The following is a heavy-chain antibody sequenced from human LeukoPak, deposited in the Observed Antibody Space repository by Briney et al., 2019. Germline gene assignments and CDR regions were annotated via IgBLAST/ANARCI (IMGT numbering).Heavy chain of an antibody. D-gene: IGHD3-3*01. CDR3: VREHEFWRGYDY. J-gene: IGHJ4*02. Sequence: KPSETLSLTCTVSGGSISSYYWSGIRQPPARERAGMGYIYYIWRINYNPPLQSLLPITVDAAKDQVFHLLGSVIVANKTVYYCVREHEFWRGYDYWLQGTLVTDSS. CDR1: GGSISSYY. V-gene: IGHV4-59*01. CDR2: IYYIWRI.